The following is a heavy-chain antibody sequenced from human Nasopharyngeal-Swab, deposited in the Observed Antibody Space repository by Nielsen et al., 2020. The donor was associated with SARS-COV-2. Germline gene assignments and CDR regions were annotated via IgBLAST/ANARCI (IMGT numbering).Heavy chain of an antibody. J-gene: IGHJ4*02. CDR2: INAGNGNT. V-gene: IGHV1-3*01. CDR3: ARDRGIYEYYFDY. D-gene: IGHD5/OR15-5a*01. Sequence: WVRQAPGQRLEWMGWINAGNGNTKYSQKFQGRVTITRDTSASTACMELSSLRSEDTAVYYCARDRGIYEYYFDYWGQGTLVTVSS.